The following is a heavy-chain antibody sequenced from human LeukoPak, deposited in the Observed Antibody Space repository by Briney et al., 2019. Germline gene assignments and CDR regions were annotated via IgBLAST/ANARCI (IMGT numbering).Heavy chain of an antibody. Sequence: PGGSLRLSCAASGFTFSSYAMSWVRQAPGKGLEWVSAISGSGGSTYYADSVKGRFTISRDNSKNTLYLQMNSLRAVDTAVYYCARGVVVPAAMAPMVDYWGQGTLVTVSS. D-gene: IGHD2-2*01. V-gene: IGHV3-23*01. CDR3: ARGVVVPAAMAPMVDY. CDR2: ISGSGGST. J-gene: IGHJ4*02. CDR1: GFTFSSYA.